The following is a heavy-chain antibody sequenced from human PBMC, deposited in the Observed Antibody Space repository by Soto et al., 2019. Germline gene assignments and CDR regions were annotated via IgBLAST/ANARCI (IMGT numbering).Heavy chain of an antibody. CDR1: GGSMSIGVYD. Sequence: QVQLQASGPGLVKPSQTLSLTCTFSGGSMSIGVYDWNWIRQHPGKVLEWIGYIYYSGNTYYNPSLSSRVTISVDTSKNQVSLKLSSVTAAATAVYYCARSIDRWCQRTLITVSS. J-gene: IGHJ4*02. CDR2: IYYSGNT. V-gene: IGHV4-31*03. D-gene: IGHD3-3*02. CDR3: ARSIDR.